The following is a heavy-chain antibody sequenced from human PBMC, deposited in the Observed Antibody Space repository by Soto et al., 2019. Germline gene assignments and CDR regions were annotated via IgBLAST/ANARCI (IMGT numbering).Heavy chain of an antibody. V-gene: IGHV4-59*08. J-gene: IGHJ4*02. CDR3: ARISVRFGVAPHYFDY. Sequence: SETLSLTCTVSGGSISSYYWSWIRQPPGKGLEWIGYIYYSGSTNYNPSLKSRVTISVDTSKNQFSLKLSSVTAADTAVYYCARISVRFGVAPHYFDYWGQGTLVTVSS. CDR2: IYYSGST. CDR1: GGSISSYY. D-gene: IGHD3-3*01.